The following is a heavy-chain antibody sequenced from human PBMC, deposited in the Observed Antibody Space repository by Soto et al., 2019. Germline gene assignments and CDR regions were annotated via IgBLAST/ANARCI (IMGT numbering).Heavy chain of an antibody. D-gene: IGHD3-16*01. J-gene: IGHJ4*02. Sequence: PGESLKISCKGSGYSFTSYWIGWVRQMPGKGLEWMGIIYPGDSDTRYSPSFQGQVTISADKFISTAYLQWSSLKASDTAMYYCARGINPGGGSLDYFDYWGQGTLVTVSS. CDR1: GYSFTSYW. V-gene: IGHV5-51*01. CDR2: IYPGDSDT. CDR3: ARGINPGGGSLDYFDY.